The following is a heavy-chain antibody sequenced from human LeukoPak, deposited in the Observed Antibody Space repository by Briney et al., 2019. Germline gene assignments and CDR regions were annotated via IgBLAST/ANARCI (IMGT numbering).Heavy chain of an antibody. CDR2: IYYSGST. J-gene: IGHJ5*02. Sequence: PSETLSLTCAVSGGSISSYYWNWIRQPPGKGLDWIGYIYYSGSTKYNPSLKSRVTISVDTSKNQFSLRLSSVTAADTAVYYCARGGFLDPFDPWGQGTLVTVSS. CDR1: GGSISSYY. D-gene: IGHD1-1*01. V-gene: IGHV4-59*01. CDR3: ARGGFLDPFDP.